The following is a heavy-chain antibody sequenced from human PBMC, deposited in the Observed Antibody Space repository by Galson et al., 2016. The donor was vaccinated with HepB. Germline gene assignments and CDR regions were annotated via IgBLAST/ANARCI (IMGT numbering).Heavy chain of an antibody. CDR1: GDSISSGTYY. V-gene: IGHV4-61*02. CDR3: ARDTYYFWDGFASYAFDI. Sequence: TLSLTCSVSGDSISSGTYYWSWIRQPAGRGLEWIGRVYSSGSTNYNPSLKGRATISVDTSKNQFSLRLSSVTAADTALYYCARDTYYFWDGFASYAFDIWGQGRMVTVSS. CDR2: VYSSGST. J-gene: IGHJ3*02. D-gene: IGHD3-3*01.